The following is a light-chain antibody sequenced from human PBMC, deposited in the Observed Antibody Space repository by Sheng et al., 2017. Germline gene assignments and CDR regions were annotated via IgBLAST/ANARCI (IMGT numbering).Light chain of an antibody. CDR3: EVWEISNYLPVV. J-gene: IGLJ3*02. Sequence: SYVLTQPPSVSVAPGQTARITCGGSNIGSRSVHWYQQKPGQAPVLVVYDDSDRPSGIPERFSGSNSRNTATLTISRVEAGDEADYYCEVWEISNYLPVVFGGGTKLTVL. V-gene: IGLV3-21*02. CDR2: DDS. CDR1: NIGSRS.